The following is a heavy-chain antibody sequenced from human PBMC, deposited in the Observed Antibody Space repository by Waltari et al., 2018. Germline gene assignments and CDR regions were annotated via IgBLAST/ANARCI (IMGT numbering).Heavy chain of an antibody. Sequence: QVQLVQSGAEVKKPGASVKVSCKASGYTFIDYYMHWVRQAPGQGLEWMGKINPNDGTNYAQKFQGRVTMTRDTSISTAYMELSSLRSDDTAVYYCARSYGSGTYQNWFDPWGQGTLVTVSS. CDR1: GYTFIDYY. CDR2: INPNDGT. V-gene: IGHV1-2*02. J-gene: IGHJ5*02. D-gene: IGHD3-10*01. CDR3: ARSYGSGTYQNWFDP.